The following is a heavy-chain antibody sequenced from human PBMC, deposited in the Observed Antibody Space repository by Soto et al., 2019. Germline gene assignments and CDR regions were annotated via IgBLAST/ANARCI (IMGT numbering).Heavy chain of an antibody. J-gene: IGHJ6*02. D-gene: IGHD6-19*01. V-gene: IGHV1-18*01. Sequence: QVQLVQSGAEVKKPGASVKVSCKASGYTFTSYGISWVRQAPGQGLEWMGWISAYNGNTNYAQKLQGRVTMTTDTTXSXXYMELRSLRSDDTAVYYCARQDSSGWYGYYYGMDVWGQGTTVTVSS. CDR2: ISAYNGNT. CDR1: GYTFTSYG. CDR3: ARQDSSGWYGYYYGMDV.